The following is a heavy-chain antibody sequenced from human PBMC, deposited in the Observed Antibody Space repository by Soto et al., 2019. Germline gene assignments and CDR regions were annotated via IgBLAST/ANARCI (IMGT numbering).Heavy chain of an antibody. CDR3: AKGRSYYYYYGVDV. J-gene: IGHJ6*02. Sequence: PGGSLRLACEVSGFTFSAYGMHWVRQAPGKGLEWVAAISHDGTNKNYGDSVKGRFTISRDNSKSTLYLQMNSLRAEDTALYYCAKGRSYYYYYGVDVWGQGTTVTVSS. CDR2: ISHDGTNK. CDR1: GFTFSAYG. V-gene: IGHV3-30*18.